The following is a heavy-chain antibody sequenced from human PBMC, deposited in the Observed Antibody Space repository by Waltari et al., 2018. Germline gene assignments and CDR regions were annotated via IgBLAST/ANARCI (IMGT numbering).Heavy chain of an antibody. CDR1: SYA. Sequence: SYAISWVRQAPGQGLEWMGGIIPIFGTANYAQKFQGRVTITADESTSTAYMELSSLRSEDTAVYYCARRLVGATTRDAFDIWGQGTMVTVSS. V-gene: IGHV1-69*01. CDR2: IIPIFGTA. CDR3: ARRLVGATTRDAFDI. J-gene: IGHJ3*02. D-gene: IGHD1-26*01.